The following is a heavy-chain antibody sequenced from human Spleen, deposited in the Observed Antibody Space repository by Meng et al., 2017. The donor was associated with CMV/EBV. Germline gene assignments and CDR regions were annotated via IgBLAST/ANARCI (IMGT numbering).Heavy chain of an antibody. J-gene: IGHJ3*02. CDR3: ARGRTEFVEWESYDAFDI. CDR1: GYTLTSYY. D-gene: IGHD3-3*01. Sequence: ASVKVSCKASGYTLTSYYMTWVRQAPGQGLEWMATINPNSAATSYAQKFQGRVTMTRDTSTSTVYMELSSLRSEDTAVYYCARGRTEFVEWESYDAFDIWGRGTVVTVSS. CDR2: INPNSAAT. V-gene: IGHV1-46*01.